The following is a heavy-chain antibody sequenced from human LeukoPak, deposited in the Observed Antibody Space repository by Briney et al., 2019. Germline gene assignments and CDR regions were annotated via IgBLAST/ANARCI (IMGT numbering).Heavy chain of an antibody. D-gene: IGHD3-3*01. CDR2: IKQDGSEK. Sequence: GGSLRLSCAAPGFTFSSYWMSWVRQAPGKGLEWVANIKQDGSEKYYADSVKGRFTISRDNAKNSLYLQMNSLRAEDTALYYCAKDTYYDFSGVDYWGQGTLVTVSS. V-gene: IGHV3-7*03. J-gene: IGHJ4*02. CDR3: AKDTYYDFSGVDY. CDR1: GFTFSSYW.